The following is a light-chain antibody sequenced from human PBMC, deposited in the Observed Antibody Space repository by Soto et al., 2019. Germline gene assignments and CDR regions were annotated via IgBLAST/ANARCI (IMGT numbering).Light chain of an antibody. CDR1: QNIDRY. Sequence: DIQMTQSPATLSSSIGERVTLTCRASQNIDRYLAWYQQKPGQAPKLLIYQASTLESGVPSRFSGSGSGSWASLTSSSLQPDYFATYYCQQYNRYSWTFGQGTKVDI. CDR3: QQYNRYSWT. J-gene: IGKJ1*01. V-gene: IGKV1-5*03. CDR2: QAS.